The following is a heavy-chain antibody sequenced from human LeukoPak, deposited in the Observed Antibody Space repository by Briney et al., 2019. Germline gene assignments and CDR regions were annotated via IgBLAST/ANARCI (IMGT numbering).Heavy chain of an antibody. CDR2: ISSDGRKK. CDR1: GFTFSDFG. V-gene: IGHV3-30*18. CDR3: ANWGRFDP. J-gene: IGHJ5*02. D-gene: IGHD3-16*01. Sequence: GTSLRLSCAASGFTFSDFGMHWVRQAPGKGLEWVAVISSDGRKKFYADSVKGRFTISRDNSKNTVHLQMNSLRVEDTAVYYCANWGRFDPWGQGTLVTVSS.